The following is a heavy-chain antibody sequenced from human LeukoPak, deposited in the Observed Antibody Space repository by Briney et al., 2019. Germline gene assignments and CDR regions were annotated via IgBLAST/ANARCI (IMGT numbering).Heavy chain of an antibody. CDR1: GFTVSSSY. CDR2: IYSGGTT. J-gene: IGHJ3*02. D-gene: IGHD2-15*01. V-gene: IGHV3-66*01. CDR3: VRVVAAYDAFDI. Sequence: GGSLRLSCAASGFTVSSSYMTWVRQAPGKGLEWVSVIYSGGTTYYADSVKGRFTISRDNAKNSLYLQMNSLRAEDTAVYYCVRVVAAYDAFDIWGQGTMVTVSS.